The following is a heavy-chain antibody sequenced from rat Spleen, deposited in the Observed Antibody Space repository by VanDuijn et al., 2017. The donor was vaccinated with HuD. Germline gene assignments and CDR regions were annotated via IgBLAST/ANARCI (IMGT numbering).Heavy chain of an antibody. J-gene: IGHJ2*01. CDR1: GFSLTNYG. V-gene: IGHV2S75*01. D-gene: IGHD4-3*01. Sequence: QVQLKESGPVLVQASETLSLTCTVSGFSLTNYGVIWVRQSPGKGLEWMGIIWGDGNTDYNSPLKSRLSINRDTSKSQVFLEMNSLQTEDIDTYYCARDLYNSGYDYWGQGVMVTVSS. CDR2: IWGDGNT. CDR3: ARDLYNSGYDY.